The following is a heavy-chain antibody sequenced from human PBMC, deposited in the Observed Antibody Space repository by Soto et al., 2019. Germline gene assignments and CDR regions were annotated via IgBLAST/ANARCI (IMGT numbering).Heavy chain of an antibody. Sequence: GGSLRLSCAASGFTFSIYWMSWVRQAPGKGLEWVANIKEAGREKYYVDSVKGRFTISRDNSKNTLYLQMNNLRAEDTALYYCAREGCSSNSCEPNYGMGVWGQGTTVTVSS. D-gene: IGHD2-2*01. CDR2: IKEAGREK. CDR3: AREGCSSNSCEPNYGMGV. CDR1: GFTFSIYW. V-gene: IGHV3-7*03. J-gene: IGHJ6*02.